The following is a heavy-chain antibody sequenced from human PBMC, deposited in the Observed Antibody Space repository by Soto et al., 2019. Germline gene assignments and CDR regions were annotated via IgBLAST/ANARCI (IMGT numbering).Heavy chain of an antibody. CDR3: AKGSDVARQELDY. Sequence: QVQLVESGGGVVQPGRSLRLSCAASGFTFSNFGMHWVRQAPGKGLEWVAAISSDGSDKYYSDSVKGRFTISRDNSKNTLFLQMNSLRVEDTAAYYCAKGSDVARQELDYWGQGTLVTVSS. CDR2: ISSDGSDK. J-gene: IGHJ4*02. CDR1: GFTFSNFG. V-gene: IGHV3-30*18. D-gene: IGHD2-15*01.